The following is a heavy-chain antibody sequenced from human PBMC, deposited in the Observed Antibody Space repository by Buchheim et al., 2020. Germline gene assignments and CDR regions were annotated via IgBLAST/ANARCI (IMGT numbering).Heavy chain of an antibody. D-gene: IGHD2-21*01. Sequence: QVQLVESGGGVVQPGESLRLSCAASGFTFNTYVMHWVRQAPGKGLEWVAGYLGDGQDKHYPESVKGRFFISRDNSKKTMYLEISGLRADDTAMYYCAREGGSSGHCGYFDLWGQGAL. V-gene: IGHV3-30*15. CDR2: YLGDGQDK. CDR3: AREGGSSGHCGYFDL. J-gene: IGHJ4*02. CDR1: GFTFNTYV.